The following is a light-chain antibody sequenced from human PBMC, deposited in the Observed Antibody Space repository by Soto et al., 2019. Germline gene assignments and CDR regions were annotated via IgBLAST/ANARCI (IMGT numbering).Light chain of an antibody. CDR1: QSISTY. V-gene: IGKV1-39*01. J-gene: IGKJ4*02. Sequence: DIQMTQSPSSLSASVGDSVTITCRASQSISTYLNWYQLKPGNAPKLLLSAAPGFQSEVPSNFSGSGSGTDFTLTISSLQPEDFATDYCKQRYSSPRTFGEGTKVEIK. CDR2: AAP. CDR3: KQRYSSPRT.